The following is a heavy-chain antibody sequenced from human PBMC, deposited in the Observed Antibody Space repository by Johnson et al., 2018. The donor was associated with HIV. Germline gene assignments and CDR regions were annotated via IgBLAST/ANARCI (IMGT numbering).Heavy chain of an antibody. Sequence: QVQLVEFGGGVVQPGGSLRLSCAASGFTFSSYAMHWVRQAPGKGLEWVAVISYDGSNKYYADSVKGRFTISRDNYKNTLYLQMGSLRPEDMTVYYCARLRGGFDIWGQGTLVTVSS. D-gene: IGHD3-10*01. J-gene: IGHJ3*02. CDR2: ISYDGSNK. V-gene: IGHV3-30*14. CDR1: GFTFSSYA. CDR3: ARLRGGFDI.